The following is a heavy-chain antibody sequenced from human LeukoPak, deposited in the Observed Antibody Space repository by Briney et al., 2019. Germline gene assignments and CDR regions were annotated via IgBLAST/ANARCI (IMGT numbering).Heavy chain of an antibody. J-gene: IGHJ4*02. CDR1: GFTFSSYG. CDR2: IWYDGSNK. V-gene: IGHV3-33*06. CDR3: AKDPKYYYDSSGHFDY. D-gene: IGHD3-22*01. Sequence: GGSLRLSCAASGFTFSSYGMHWVRQAPGKGLEWVAVIWYDGSNKYYADSVKGRFTISRDNSKNTLYLQMNSLRAEDTAVYYCAKDPKYYYDSSGHFDYWGQGTLVTVSS.